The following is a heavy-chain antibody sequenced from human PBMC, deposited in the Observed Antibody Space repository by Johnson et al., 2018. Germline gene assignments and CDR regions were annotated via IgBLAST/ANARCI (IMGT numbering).Heavy chain of an antibody. CDR1: GFTFSNFW. CDR3: ARGRYYAMDV. J-gene: IGHJ6*02. CDR2: INSDGHTT. Sequence: EVQLLESGGALVQPGGSLSLSCAASGFTFSNFWMHWVRQAPGTGLVWVSRINSDGHTTGYAESVKGRFTISRDNAKNTLYLQMNSRRAEDTAVYYCARGRYYAMDVWGQGTTVTVSS. V-gene: IGHV3-74*02.